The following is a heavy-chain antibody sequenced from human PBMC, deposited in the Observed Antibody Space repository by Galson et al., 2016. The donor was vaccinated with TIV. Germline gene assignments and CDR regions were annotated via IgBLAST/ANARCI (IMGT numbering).Heavy chain of an antibody. V-gene: IGHV1-46*01. J-gene: IGHJ4*02. D-gene: IGHD4-23*01. CDR1: THTSTNYY. Sequence: SVKVSCKASTHTSTNYYMHWVRQAPGQGLEWMGIISPSGTRTTFAQNFQGRLTMTRDTSTSTVYMDLSSLKSEATAMYYWAGGGTDYGGSGYLDYWGQGTLLTVSS. CDR3: AGGGTDYGGSGYLDY. CDR2: ISPSGTRT.